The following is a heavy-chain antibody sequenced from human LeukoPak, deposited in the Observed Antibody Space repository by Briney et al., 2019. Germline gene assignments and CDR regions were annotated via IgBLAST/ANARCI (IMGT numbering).Heavy chain of an antibody. J-gene: IGHJ4*02. D-gene: IGHD5-18*01. Sequence: GGSLRLSCAASGFTFSSYEMNWVRQAPGKGLDWVSYISSSGSTIYYADSVKGRFTISRDNAKNSLYLQMNSLRAEDTAVYYCARDRDGYSYGPRPYYFDYWGQGTLVTVSS. CDR2: ISSSGSTI. CDR1: GFTFSSYE. CDR3: ARDRDGYSYGPRPYYFDY. V-gene: IGHV3-48*03.